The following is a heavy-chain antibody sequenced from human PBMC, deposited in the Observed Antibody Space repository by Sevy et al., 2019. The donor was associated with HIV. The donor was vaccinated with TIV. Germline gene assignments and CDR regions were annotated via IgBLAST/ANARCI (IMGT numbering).Heavy chain of an antibody. CDR3: ARDSCKSTSCQNWGYYGMDV. J-gene: IGHJ6*02. CDR1: GGSISGDVYC. Sequence: SETLSLTCTVSGGSISGDVYCWTWIRQHPGKGLEWIGYIHYSRGTDYNPSLKSRVTISVDTSKNQISLNMRSVTAADTAVYYCARDSCKSTSCQNWGYYGMDVWGQGTTVTVSS. D-gene: IGHD2-2*01. V-gene: IGHV4-31*03. CDR2: IHYSRGT.